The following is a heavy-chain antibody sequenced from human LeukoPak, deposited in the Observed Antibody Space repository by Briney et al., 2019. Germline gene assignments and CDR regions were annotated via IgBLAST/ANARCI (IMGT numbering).Heavy chain of an antibody. CDR2: ISWDGGST. D-gene: IGHD2/OR15-2a*01. CDR3: AREGPRGNSQFDY. J-gene: IGHJ4*02. Sequence: GGSLRLSCAASGFTFDDYTMHWVRQAPGKGLEWVSLISWDGGSTYYADSVKGRFTISRDNSKNTLYLQMNSLRAEDTAVYYCAREGPRGNSQFDYWGQGTLVTVSS. V-gene: IGHV3-43*01. CDR1: GFTFDDYT.